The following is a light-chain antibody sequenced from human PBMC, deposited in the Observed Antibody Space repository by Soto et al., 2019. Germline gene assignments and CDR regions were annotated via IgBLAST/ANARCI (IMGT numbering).Light chain of an antibody. Sequence: QSVLTQPPSASGTPGQRVTISCSGSSSNIGSNDAFWYQQLPGTAPKLLIYRSNQRPSGVPDRFSGSKSGTSASLAISGPRSEDEADYYCASWDYSLSGVLFGGGTKLTVL. CDR3: ASWDYSLSGVL. CDR2: RSN. V-gene: IGLV1-47*01. CDR1: SSNIGSND. J-gene: IGLJ2*01.